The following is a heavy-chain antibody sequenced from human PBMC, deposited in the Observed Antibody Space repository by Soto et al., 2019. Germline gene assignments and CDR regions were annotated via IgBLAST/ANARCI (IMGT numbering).Heavy chain of an antibody. CDR3: ALGMFMDV. J-gene: IGHJ6*03. CDR2: IDSIGTT. D-gene: IGHD3-16*01. V-gene: IGHV4-31*03. CDR1: GVSISSTGHY. Sequence: PSETLSLTCSVSGVSISSTGHYWNWVRQLPGKGLEWIGYIDSIGTTYYNPSLKSRLAMSIDPSKNQFSLNLSSVTAADTALYYCALGMFMDVWGKGTTVTVSS.